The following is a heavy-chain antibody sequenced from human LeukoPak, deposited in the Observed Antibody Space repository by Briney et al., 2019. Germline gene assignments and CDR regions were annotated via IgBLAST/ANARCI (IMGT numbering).Heavy chain of an antibody. J-gene: IGHJ2*01. V-gene: IGHV3-30*18. CDR2: ISYGGSNK. D-gene: IGHD6-19*01. CDR3: AKDSGWLPRYWYFDL. Sequence: AGGSLRLSCAASGFTFSSYGMHWVRQAPGKGLEWVAVISYGGSNKYYADSVKGRFTISRDNSKNTLYLQMNSLRAEDTAVYYCAKDSGWLPRYWYFDLWGRGTLVTVSS. CDR1: GFTFSSYG.